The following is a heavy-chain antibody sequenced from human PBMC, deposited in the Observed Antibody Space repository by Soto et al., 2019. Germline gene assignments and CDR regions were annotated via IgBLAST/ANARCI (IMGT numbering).Heavy chain of an antibody. CDR3: ARGDSTDDY. CDR2: IYPADSDT. J-gene: IGHJ4*02. D-gene: IGHD3-10*01. CDR1: GYSFSIFW. Sequence: RGESLKISCKGSGYSFSIFWIGWVRQMPGKGLEWMGVIYPADSDTRYSPSFEGQVTISADKSFSTVYLQWSSLKASDTAVYYCARGDSTDDYWGQGTLVTVSS. V-gene: IGHV5-51*01.